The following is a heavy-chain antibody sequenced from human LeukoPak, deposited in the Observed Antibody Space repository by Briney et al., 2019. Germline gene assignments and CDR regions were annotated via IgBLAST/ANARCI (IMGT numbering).Heavy chain of an antibody. CDR2: INPNSGGT. CDR1: GYTFTDYY. CDR3: ARQATAAAATVFY. Sequence: ASVKVSCKASGYTFTDYYIHWARQAPGQGLERMGWINPNSGGTNYGQKFQGRVTMTRDTSISTAYMDLSRLRSDDTAVYYCARQATAAAATVFYWGQGTLVTVSS. D-gene: IGHD6-13*01. J-gene: IGHJ4*02. V-gene: IGHV1-2*02.